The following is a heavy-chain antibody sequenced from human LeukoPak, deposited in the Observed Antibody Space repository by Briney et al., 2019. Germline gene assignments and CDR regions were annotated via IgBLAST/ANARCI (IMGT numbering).Heavy chain of an antibody. D-gene: IGHD3-3*01. J-gene: IGHJ4*02. V-gene: IGHV1-8*01. Sequence: ASVTVSCTAPGYPFTTHDITWVRQAPGQGLQWLGWINPNSGNTDYAQKFQDRVFMTTDSSINTAYLELRSLRSEDTAVYYCAGGVPTLWNGYFTEFDHWGQGTLVTVSS. CDR1: GYPFTTHD. CDR2: INPNSGNT. CDR3: AGGVPTLWNGYFTEFDH.